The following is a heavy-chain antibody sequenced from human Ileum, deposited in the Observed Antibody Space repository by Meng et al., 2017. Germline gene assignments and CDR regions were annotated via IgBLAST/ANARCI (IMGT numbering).Heavy chain of an antibody. D-gene: IGHD2-15*01. Sequence: QVQLQESGPGLLKSSQTLSLTCTVSGGSISIGDYYWSWVRQPPGKGLEWIGYIYYSGSTYYNPSLKSRAIMSVDTSKNLFSLKLSSVTAADTAVYYCARDRGGSYYFDYWGQGTLVTVSS. CDR3: ARDRGGSYYFDY. V-gene: IGHV4-30-4*01. CDR1: GGSISIGDYY. CDR2: IYYSGST. J-gene: IGHJ4*02.